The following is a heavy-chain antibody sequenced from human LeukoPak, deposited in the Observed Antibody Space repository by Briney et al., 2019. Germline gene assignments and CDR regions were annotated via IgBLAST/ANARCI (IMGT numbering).Heavy chain of an antibody. J-gene: IGHJ6*03. CDR3: ARARVVDTAMVTGLYYYYYYYTDV. Sequence: SETLSLTCTVSGGSISSYYWSWIRQPPGKGLEGIGYIYYSGSTNYNPALKSRVTISVDTTKNQFSLKLSSVTAADTAVYYCARARVVDTAMVTGLYYYYYYYTDVWGKGTTVTVSS. D-gene: IGHD5-18*01. V-gene: IGHV4-59*01. CDR2: IYYSGST. CDR1: GGSISSYY.